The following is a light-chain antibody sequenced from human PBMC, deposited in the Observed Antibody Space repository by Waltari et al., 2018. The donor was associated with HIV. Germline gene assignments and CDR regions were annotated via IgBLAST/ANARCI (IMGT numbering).Light chain of an antibody. J-gene: IGLJ3*02. Sequence: QSVLTQPPSASGTPGQRVTISCSGRISAIDTNTVNWYQQRPGTAPNLLIYNNNQRPSGVPDRFSGSKSGTSASLAISGLQSEDEADYFCAAWDDRLSVVFGGGTKLTVL. CDR3: AAWDDRLSVV. CDR2: NNN. CDR1: ISAIDTNT. V-gene: IGLV1-44*01.